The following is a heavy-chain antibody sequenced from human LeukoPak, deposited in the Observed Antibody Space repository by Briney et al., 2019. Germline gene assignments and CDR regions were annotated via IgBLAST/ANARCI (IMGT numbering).Heavy chain of an antibody. J-gene: IGHJ6*02. CDR3: ARGYSYGLYDYGMDV. V-gene: IGHV3-48*03. CDR1: GFTFSSYE. Sequence: GGSLRLSCAASGFTFSSYEMNWVRQAPGKGLEWVSYISSSGSTIYYADSVKGRFTISRDNAKNSLYLQMNSLRAEDTAVYYCARGYSYGLYDYGMDVWGQRTMVTVSS. D-gene: IGHD5-18*01. CDR2: ISSSGSTI.